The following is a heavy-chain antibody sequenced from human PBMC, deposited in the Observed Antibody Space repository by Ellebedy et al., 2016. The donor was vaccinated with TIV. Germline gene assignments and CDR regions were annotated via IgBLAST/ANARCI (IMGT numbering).Heavy chain of an antibody. V-gene: IGHV4-59*01. J-gene: IGHJ4*02. CDR1: GGSISASG. CDR2: NGYNFGTG. Sequence: SETLSLTCTVSGGSISASGWGWVRQPPGKGLEWIGYNGYNFGTGNYNPALKSRVTISVDTSKSQFSLELSSVTAADTAVYYCARDNMGSLDYWGQGTLVTVSS. CDR3: ARDNMGSLDY. D-gene: IGHD3-10*01.